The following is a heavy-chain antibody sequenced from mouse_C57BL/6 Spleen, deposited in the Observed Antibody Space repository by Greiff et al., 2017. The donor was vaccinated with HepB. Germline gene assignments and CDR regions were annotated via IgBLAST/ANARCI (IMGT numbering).Heavy chain of an antibody. Sequence: VQLQQSGAELMKPGASVKLSCKATGYTFTGYWIEWVKQRPGHGLEWIGEILTGSGSTNYNEKFKGKATFTADTSTNTAYMQLSSLTTEDSAIYSWTRVFTTRYYFDYWGQGTTLTVSS. V-gene: IGHV1-9*01. CDR3: TRVFTTRYYFDY. D-gene: IGHD2-12*01. CDR1: GYTFTGYW. CDR2: ILTGSGST. J-gene: IGHJ2*01.